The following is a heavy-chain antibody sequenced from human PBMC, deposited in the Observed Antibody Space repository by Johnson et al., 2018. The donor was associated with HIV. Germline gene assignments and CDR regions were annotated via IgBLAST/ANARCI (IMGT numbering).Heavy chain of an antibody. CDR3: ARDRGYWDAFDI. D-gene: IGHD3-22*01. J-gene: IGHJ3*02. CDR2: ISSSGGTI. CDR1: RFTFSDYY. V-gene: IGHV3-11*04. Sequence: QMLLVESGGGLVKPGGSLRLSCAASRFTFSDYYMSWIRQTPGKGLAWVSYISSSGGTIYYADPVKGRFSISRDNAKNSLYLQMNSLRAEDTAVYYCARDRGYWDAFDIWGQGTMVTVSS.